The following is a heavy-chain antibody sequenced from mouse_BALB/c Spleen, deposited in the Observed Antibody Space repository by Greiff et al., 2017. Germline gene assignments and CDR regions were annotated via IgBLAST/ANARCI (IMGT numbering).Heavy chain of an antibody. V-gene: IGHV1-69*02. J-gene: IGHJ4*01. CDR3: ARSSMITTMDY. Sequence: VQLQQPGAELVKPGASVKLSCKASGYTFTSYWMHWVKQRPGQGLEWIGEIDPSDSYTNYNQKFKGKATLTVDKSSSTAYMQLSSLTSEDSAVYYCARSSMITTMDYWGQGTSVTVSS. CDR1: GYTFTSYW. D-gene: IGHD2-4*01. CDR2: IDPSDSYT.